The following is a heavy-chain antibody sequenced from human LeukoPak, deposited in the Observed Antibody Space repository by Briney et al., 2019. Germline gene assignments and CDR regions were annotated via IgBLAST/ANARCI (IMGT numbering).Heavy chain of an antibody. CDR1: GYTFVNFY. CDR3: AREKHFYDSSGFYHDGFDI. J-gene: IGHJ3*02. CDR2: INPSADST. V-gene: IGHV1-46*01. D-gene: IGHD3-22*01. Sequence: ASVKVSCKASGYTFVNFYIHWVRQAPGQGLEWMGIINPSADSTTCAQKFQGRVSMTRDMSTDTVYMDLNSLRSEDTAVYYCAREKHFYDSSGFYHDGFDIWGQGTMVTVSS.